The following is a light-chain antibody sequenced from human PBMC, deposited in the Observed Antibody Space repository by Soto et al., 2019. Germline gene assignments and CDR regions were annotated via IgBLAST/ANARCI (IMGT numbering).Light chain of an antibody. CDR1: QSVSSIN. CDR2: GAS. V-gene: IGKV3-20*01. J-gene: IGKJ2*01. Sequence: EIVLTQSPGTLYLSPGERATLSCRASQSVSSINLAWYQQKPGQAPRLLIYGASSRATGIPDRFSGSGSGTDFILTISRLEPEDFAVYYCQEFGSSQYTFGQGTKLAIK. CDR3: QEFGSSQYT.